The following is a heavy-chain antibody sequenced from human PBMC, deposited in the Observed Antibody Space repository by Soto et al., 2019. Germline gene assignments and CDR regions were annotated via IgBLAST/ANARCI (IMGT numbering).Heavy chain of an antibody. Sequence: SSETLSLTCTVPGGSISRYYWSWIRQPPGKGLEWIGYMYNTGSTIYNPSLKSRVTISVDTSKNQFSLKLNSVTAADTAVYYCARDLWGYCGADCYPLDVWGQGTTVTVSS. CDR3: ARDLWGYCGADCYPLDV. V-gene: IGHV4-59*01. CDR1: GGSISRYY. J-gene: IGHJ6*02. D-gene: IGHD2-21*02. CDR2: MYNTGST.